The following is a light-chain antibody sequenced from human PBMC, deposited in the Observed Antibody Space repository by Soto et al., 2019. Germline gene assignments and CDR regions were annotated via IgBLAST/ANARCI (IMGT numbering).Light chain of an antibody. J-gene: IGKJ4*01. Sequence: DIQMTQSPSSVSASVGDRVSITCRASQGISNWLAWYQQKPGRAPKLLIYTGSSLQSGVPSRFSGTASGTDFTLTISSLQPEDVATYYCQQANSFPRTFGGGTKVESK. CDR1: QGISNW. V-gene: IGKV1-12*01. CDR3: QQANSFPRT. CDR2: TGS.